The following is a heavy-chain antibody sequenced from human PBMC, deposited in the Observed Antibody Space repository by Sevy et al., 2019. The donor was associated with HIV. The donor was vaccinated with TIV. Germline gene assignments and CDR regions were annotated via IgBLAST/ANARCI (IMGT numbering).Heavy chain of an antibody. CDR2: IWYDGSNK. CDR1: GFTFSSYG. CDR3: ARGNRMVIAAAGTTPYYYYGMDV. Sequence: GGSLRLSCAASGFTFSSYGMHWVRQAPGKGLEWVVVIWYDGSNKYYADSVKGRFTISRDNSKNTLYLQMNSLRAEDTAVYYCARGNRMVIAAAGTTPYYYYGMDVWGQGTTVTVSS. J-gene: IGHJ6*02. V-gene: IGHV3-33*01. D-gene: IGHD6-13*01.